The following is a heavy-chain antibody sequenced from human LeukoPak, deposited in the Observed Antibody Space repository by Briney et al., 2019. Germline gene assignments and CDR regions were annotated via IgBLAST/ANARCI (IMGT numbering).Heavy chain of an antibody. CDR1: GYTFTGYY. Sequence: ASVKDSCKASGYTFTGYYMHWVRQAPGQGLEWMGRINPNSGGTNYAQKFQGRVTMTRDTSISTAYMELSRLRSDDTAVYYCARSYDSSGYYLYYFDYWGQGTLVTVSS. CDR2: INPNSGGT. V-gene: IGHV1-2*06. J-gene: IGHJ4*02. CDR3: ARSYDSSGYYLYYFDY. D-gene: IGHD3-22*01.